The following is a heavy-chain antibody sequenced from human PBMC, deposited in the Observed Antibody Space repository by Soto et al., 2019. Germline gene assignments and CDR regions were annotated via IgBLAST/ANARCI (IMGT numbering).Heavy chain of an antibody. CDR3: ARGFGSSSLGFFFDY. D-gene: IGHD6-6*01. J-gene: IGHJ4*02. CDR1: GGSISSGGYY. CDR2: IYYSGST. V-gene: IGHV4-31*03. Sequence: PSETLSLTCTVSGGSISSGGYYWSWIRQHPGKGLEWIGYIYYSGSTYYNPSLKSRVTISVDTSKNQFSLKLSSVTAADTAVYYSARGFGSSSLGFFFDYWGQGTLVTVSS.